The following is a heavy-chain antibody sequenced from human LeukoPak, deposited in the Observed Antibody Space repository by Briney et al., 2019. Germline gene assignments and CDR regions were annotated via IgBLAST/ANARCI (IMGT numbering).Heavy chain of an antibody. CDR2: INWNGGST. J-gene: IGHJ4*02. V-gene: IGHV3-20*04. CDR3: ARGMTDYYYGSGNEVDY. Sequence: GSLRLSCAASGFTFDDYGMSWVRQAPGKGLEWVSGINWNGGSTGYADSVKGRFTISRDNAKNSLYLQMNSLRAEDTAVYYCARGMTDYYYGSGNEVDYWGQGTLVTVSS. CDR1: GFTFDDYG. D-gene: IGHD3-10*01.